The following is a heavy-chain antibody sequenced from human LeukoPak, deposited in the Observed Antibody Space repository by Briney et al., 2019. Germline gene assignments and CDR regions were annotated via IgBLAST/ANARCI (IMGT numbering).Heavy chain of an antibody. CDR2: ISSSSSYI. V-gene: IGHV3-21*01. D-gene: IGHD3-3*01. Sequence: GGSLRLSCAASGFTFSSYSMNWVRQAPGKGLEWVSSISSSSSYIYYADSVKGRFTISRDNAKNSLYLQMNSLRAEDTAVYYCARDWDFGVATADYWGQGTLVTVSS. CDR3: ARDWDFGVATADY. CDR1: GFTFSSYS. J-gene: IGHJ4*02.